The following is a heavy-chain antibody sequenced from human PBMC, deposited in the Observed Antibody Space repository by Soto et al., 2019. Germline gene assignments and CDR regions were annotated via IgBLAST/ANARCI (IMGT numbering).Heavy chain of an antibody. CDR1: GFTFSSYA. D-gene: IGHD1-1*01. V-gene: IGHV3-23*01. J-gene: IGHJ4*02. CDR3: LKDKGWTTGTLDY. CDR2: ISGSGGST. Sequence: GGSLRLCCAASGFTFSSYAMSWVRQAPGKGLEWVSAISGSGGSTYYADSVKGRFTISRDNSKNTLYLQMDSLRAEDTAVYYCLKDKGWTTGTLDYRGQGNLVPGSA.